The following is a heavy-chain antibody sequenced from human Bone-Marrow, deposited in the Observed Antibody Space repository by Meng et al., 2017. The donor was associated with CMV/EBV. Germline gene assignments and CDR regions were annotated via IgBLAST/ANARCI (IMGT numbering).Heavy chain of an antibody. Sequence: ASVKVSCKASGYTFSSYGISWVRQAPGQGLEWMGWINPNSGGTNYAQKFQGRVTMTRATSISTAYMELSRLRSDDTAVYYLAGGRIAFDYWGQGTLVTVSS. CDR1: GYTFSSYG. CDR2: INPNSGGT. D-gene: IGHD2/OR15-2a*01. J-gene: IGHJ4*02. V-gene: IGHV1-2*02. CDR3: AGGRIAFDY.